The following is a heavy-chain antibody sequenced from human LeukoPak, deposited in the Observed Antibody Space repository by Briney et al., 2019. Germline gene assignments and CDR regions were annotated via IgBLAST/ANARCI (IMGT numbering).Heavy chain of an antibody. D-gene: IGHD6-19*01. J-gene: IGHJ4*02. CDR2: ISGSGGST. CDR1: GFTFSSYN. V-gene: IGHV3-23*01. Sequence: PGGSLRLSCAASGFTFSSYNMNWVRQAPGQGLEWVSAISGSGGSTYYADSVKGRFTISRDNSKDTLYLQMNSLRAEDTAVYYCAKETVAGHFDYWGQGTLVTVSS. CDR3: AKETVAGHFDY.